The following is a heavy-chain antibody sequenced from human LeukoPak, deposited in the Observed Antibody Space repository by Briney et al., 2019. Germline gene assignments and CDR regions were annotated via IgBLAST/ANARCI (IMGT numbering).Heavy chain of an antibody. D-gene: IGHD7-27*01. Sequence: PGGSLRLSCATSGFTFSSYWMHWVRQYPEKGLVWVSRISSDESDTRYADSVEGRFTISRDNAKNTLYLQMNSLRAEDTAVYYCSAGAPFEYWGQGTLVTVSS. V-gene: IGHV3-74*01. CDR3: SAGAPFEY. CDR2: ISSDESDT. CDR1: GFTFSSYW. J-gene: IGHJ4*02.